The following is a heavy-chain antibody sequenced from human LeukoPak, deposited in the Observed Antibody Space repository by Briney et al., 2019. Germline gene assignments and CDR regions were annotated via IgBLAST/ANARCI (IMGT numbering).Heavy chain of an antibody. CDR1: GFTFSSYW. CDR2: IKQDGSEK. Sequence: GGSLRLSCTASGFTFSSYWMSWVRQAPGKGLEWVANIKQDGSEKDYVDSVKGRFTISRDNAQNSLYLQMNSLRAEDTAVYYCARYCGGDCYGMDVWGRGTTVTVSS. V-gene: IGHV3-7*01. J-gene: IGHJ6*02. CDR3: ARYCGGDCYGMDV. D-gene: IGHD2-21*01.